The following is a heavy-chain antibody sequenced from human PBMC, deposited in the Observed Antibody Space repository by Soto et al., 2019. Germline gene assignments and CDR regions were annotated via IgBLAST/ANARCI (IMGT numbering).Heavy chain of an antibody. J-gene: IGHJ6*02. D-gene: IGHD3-3*01. CDR3: ARNRSLRFLEWLLPHYYYGMDV. V-gene: IGHV4-30-4*01. Sequence: QVQLQESGPGLVKPSQTLSLTCTVSGGSISSGDYYWSWIRQPPGKGLEWIGYIYYSGSTYYNPYHKRLVTISVDTSRNQFSLKLSSVTAADTAVYYCARNRSLRFLEWLLPHYYYGMDVWGQGTTVTVSS. CDR1: GGSISSGDYY. CDR2: IYYSGST.